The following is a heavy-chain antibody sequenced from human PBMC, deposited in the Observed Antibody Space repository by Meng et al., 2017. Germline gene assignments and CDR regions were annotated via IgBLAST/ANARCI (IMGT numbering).Heavy chain of an antibody. CDR2: IWYDGSNK. Sequence: SLITSCAASGFTFSSYGMHWVRQAPGKGLEWVAVIWYDGSNKYYADSVKGRFTISRDNSKNTLYLQMNSLRAEDTAVYYCARDLYYGSGSYCGMDVWGQGTTVTVSS. J-gene: IGHJ6*02. CDR1: GFTFSSYG. V-gene: IGHV3-33*01. D-gene: IGHD3-10*01. CDR3: ARDLYYGSGSYCGMDV.